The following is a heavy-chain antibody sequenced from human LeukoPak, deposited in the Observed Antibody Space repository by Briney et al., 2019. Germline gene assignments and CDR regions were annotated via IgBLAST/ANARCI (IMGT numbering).Heavy chain of an antibody. CDR2: INPNRGST. CDR3: ATGGHVRVYDSSAYYGHY. D-gene: IGHD3-22*01. J-gene: IGHJ4*02. Sequence: ASVKVSCKASGYTFTSYGISWVRQAPGQGLEWMGIINPNRGSTSYAQKFQGRVTMTRDMSTSTVYMELSSLRSEDTAVYYCATGGHVRVYDSSAYYGHYWGQGTLVTVSS. CDR1: GYTFTSYG. V-gene: IGHV1-46*01.